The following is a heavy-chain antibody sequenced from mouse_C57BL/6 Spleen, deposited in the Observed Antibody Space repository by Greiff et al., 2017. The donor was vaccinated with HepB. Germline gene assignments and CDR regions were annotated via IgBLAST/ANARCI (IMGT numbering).Heavy chain of an antibody. CDR3: ARGDYDYDVGWYFDV. CDR1: GYTFTTYP. CDR2: FHPYNDDT. J-gene: IGHJ1*03. Sequence: VQLQQSGAELVKPGASVKMSCKASGYTFTTYPIEWMKQNHGKSLEWIGNFHPYNDDTKYTEKFKGKATLTVEKSSSTVYLELSRLTSDDSAVYYCARGDYDYDVGWYFDVWGTGTTVTVSS. V-gene: IGHV1-47*01. D-gene: IGHD2-4*01.